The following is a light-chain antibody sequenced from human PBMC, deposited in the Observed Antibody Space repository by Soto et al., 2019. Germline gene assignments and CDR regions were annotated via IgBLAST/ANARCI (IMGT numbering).Light chain of an antibody. CDR2: GAS. CDR3: QQYHHWRT. CDR1: QSLSSN. V-gene: IGKV3-15*01. J-gene: IGKJ1*01. Sequence: EIVMTQSPATLSVSPGERATLSCRASQSLSSNLAWYQQKPGQAPRLLIYGASTRATGIPTRFSGSGSGTEFTLTISSLQYEDSAVYYCQQYHHWRTFGQGTKVEIK.